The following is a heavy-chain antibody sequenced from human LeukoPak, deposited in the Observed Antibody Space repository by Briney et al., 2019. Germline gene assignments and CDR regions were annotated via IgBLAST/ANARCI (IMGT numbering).Heavy chain of an antibody. V-gene: IGHV3-74*01. D-gene: IGHD2-15*01. CDR3: ARPAYCSGGSCYLYYFDY. J-gene: IGHJ4*02. CDR2: INSDGSST. Sequence: GGSLRLSCAASGFTFSSYWMHWVRQAPGKGLVWVSRINSDGSSTSYADSVKGRFTISRDNAKNTLYLQMNSLRAEVTAVYYCARPAYCSGGSCYLYYFDYWGQGTLVTVSS. CDR1: GFTFSSYW.